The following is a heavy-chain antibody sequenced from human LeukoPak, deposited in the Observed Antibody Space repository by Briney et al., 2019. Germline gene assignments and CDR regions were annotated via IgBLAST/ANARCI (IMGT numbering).Heavy chain of an antibody. CDR3: AGGSPFCTNGSCSFDY. J-gene: IGHJ4*02. CDR2: INHSGST. V-gene: IGHV4-34*01. Sequence: PSETLSLTCAVYGGSFSGYYWSWIRQPPGKGLEWIGEINHSGSTNYNPSLKSRVTISVDTSNNQFSLKLSSVTAADTAVYYCAGGSPFCTNGSCSFDYWGKGTRVTVSS. CDR1: GGSFSGYY. D-gene: IGHD2-8*01.